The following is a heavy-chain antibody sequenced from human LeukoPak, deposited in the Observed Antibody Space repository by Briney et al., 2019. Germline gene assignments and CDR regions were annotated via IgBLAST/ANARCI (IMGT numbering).Heavy chain of an antibody. CDR3: GSSEDGYIDY. CDR1: VFTFIRHY. CDR2: IKTDGTNT. Sequence: PGGSLRLSCAASVFTFIRHYMHWVRQAPGKGLMWVSRIKTDGTNTLYADSVKGRFTISRDNAKNTLYLQMTSLTAEDTAMYYWGSSEDGYIDYWGQGTLVVVSS. D-gene: IGHD1-26*01. V-gene: IGHV3-74*01. J-gene: IGHJ4*02.